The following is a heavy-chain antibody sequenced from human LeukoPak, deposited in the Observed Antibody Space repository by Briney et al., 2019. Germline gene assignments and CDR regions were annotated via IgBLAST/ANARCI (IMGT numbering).Heavy chain of an antibody. CDR3: ARDRVGADDY. CDR2: ISSSSSYI. Sequence: GGSLRLSCAASGFTFSSYSVNWVRQAPGKGLEWVSSISSSSSYIYYADSVKGRFTISRDNAKNSLYLQMNSLRAEDTAVYYCARDRVGADDYWGQGTLVTVSS. CDR1: GFTFSSYS. V-gene: IGHV3-21*01. D-gene: IGHD1-26*01. J-gene: IGHJ4*02.